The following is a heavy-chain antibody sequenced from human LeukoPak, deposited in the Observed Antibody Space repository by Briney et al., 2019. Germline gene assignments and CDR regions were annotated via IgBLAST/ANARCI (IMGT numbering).Heavy chain of an antibody. CDR2: INSDDSRT. D-gene: IGHD3-22*01. J-gene: IGHJ4*02. CDR1: GFTFSAFW. Sequence: PGGSLRLSCAASGFTFSAFWMHWVRQAPGKGLVWVSRINSDDSRTAYADSVKGRFTISRDNAKNTLYLQMNSLRAEDTAVYYCARGLVHDTSGSYSDYWGQGTLVTVSS. V-gene: IGHV3-74*01. CDR3: ARGLVHDTSGSYSDY.